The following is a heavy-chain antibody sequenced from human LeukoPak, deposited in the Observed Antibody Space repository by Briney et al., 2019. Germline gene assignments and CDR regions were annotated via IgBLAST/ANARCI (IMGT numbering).Heavy chain of an antibody. CDR3: ARDQGSGIYYFDY. CDR2: INDGGGDT. Sequence: GGSLRLSCAASGFTFSDYAMSWVRQAPGEGLEWVSGINDGGGDTYYADSVKGRFTISRDNSKNTLYLQMNSLRAEDTAVYYCARDQGSGIYYFDYWGQGTLVTVSS. D-gene: IGHD1-26*01. J-gene: IGHJ4*02. CDR1: GFTFSDYA. V-gene: IGHV3-23*01.